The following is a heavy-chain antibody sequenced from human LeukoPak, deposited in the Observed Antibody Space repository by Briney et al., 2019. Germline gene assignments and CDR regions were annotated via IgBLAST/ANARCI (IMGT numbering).Heavy chain of an antibody. Sequence: ASVKVSCKASGYTFTSYYMHWVRQAPGQGLEWMGIINPSGGSTSYAQKFQGRVTMTRDTSTSTVYMELSSLRSEDTAVYYCARSYYYDSSGYYSQYYYYYYMDVWGKGTTVTISS. CDR2: INPSGGST. CDR3: ARSYYYDSSGYYSQYYYYYYMDV. J-gene: IGHJ6*03. D-gene: IGHD3-22*01. CDR1: GYTFTSYY. V-gene: IGHV1-46*01.